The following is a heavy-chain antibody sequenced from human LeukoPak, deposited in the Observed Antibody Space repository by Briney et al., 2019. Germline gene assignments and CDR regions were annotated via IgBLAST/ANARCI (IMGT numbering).Heavy chain of an antibody. V-gene: IGHV4-34*01. D-gene: IGHD2-2*02. CDR2: INHSGST. CDR3: ARRGYCSSTSCYTMRYYYYMDV. J-gene: IGHJ6*03. CDR1: GWSFSGYY. Sequence: PSETLSLTCAVYGWSFSGYYRSWIRQPPGKGLEWIGEINHSGSTNYNPSLKSRVTISVDTSKNQFSLKLSSVTAADTAVYYCARRGYCSSTSCYTMRYYYYMDVWGKGTTVTVSS.